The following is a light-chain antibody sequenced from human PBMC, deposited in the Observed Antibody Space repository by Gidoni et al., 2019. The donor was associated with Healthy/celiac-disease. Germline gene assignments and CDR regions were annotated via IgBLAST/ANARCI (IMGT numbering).Light chain of an antibody. V-gene: IGKV1-5*03. CDR2: KAS. CDR3: KQYNSYWT. Sequence: DVQMTQSPSTMSASVGDRVPITCRASQSISSWLAWYQQKPGKAPKLLIYKASSLESGVPSRFSGRGSGTEFTLTISSLQPDDFATYYCKQYNSYWTFXQXTKVEIK. J-gene: IGKJ1*01. CDR1: QSISSW.